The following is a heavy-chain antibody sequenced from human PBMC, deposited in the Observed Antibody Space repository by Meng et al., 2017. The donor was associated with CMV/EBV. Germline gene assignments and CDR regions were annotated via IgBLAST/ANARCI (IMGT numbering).Heavy chain of an antibody. CDR2: ISYDGANK. D-gene: IGHD3-22*01. CDR1: GFTFSSYG. CDR3: ARGEDYFDFYFFDL. V-gene: IGHV3-30*19. J-gene: IGHJ4*02. Sequence: GESLKISCAASGFTFSSYGMHWVRQAPGKGLEWVAFISYDGANKYYADSVKGRFTISRDNSKNTLYLQMSSLRAGDTAVYYCARGEDYFDFYFFDLWGQGALVTVSS.